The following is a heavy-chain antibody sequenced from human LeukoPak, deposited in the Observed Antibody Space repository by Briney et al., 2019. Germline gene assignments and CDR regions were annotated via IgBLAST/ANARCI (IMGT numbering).Heavy chain of an antibody. D-gene: IGHD2-2*01. CDR3: ARLWDVVVPAATGWFDP. V-gene: IGHV4-39*01. CDR1: GGSISSSSYY. CDR2: IYYSGST. Sequence: PSETQSLTCTVSGGSISSSSYYWGWIRQPPGKGLEWIGSIYYSGSTYYNPSLKSRVTISVDTSKNQFSLKLSSVTAADTAVYYCARLWDVVVPAATGWFDPWGQGTLVTVSS. J-gene: IGHJ5*02.